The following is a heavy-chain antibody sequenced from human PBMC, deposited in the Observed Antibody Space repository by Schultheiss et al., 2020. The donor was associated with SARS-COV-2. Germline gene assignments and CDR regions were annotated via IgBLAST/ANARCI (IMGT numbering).Heavy chain of an antibody. J-gene: IGHJ2*01. D-gene: IGHD3-3*01. V-gene: IGHV1-69*13. Sequence: SVKVSCKASGGTFSSYAISWVRQAPGQGLEWMGGIIPIFGTANYAQKFQGRVTITADESTSTAYMELSSLRSEDTAVYYCARDRYDFWSGYVSYWYFDLWSRCTLVTVSS. CDR2: IIPIFGTA. CDR3: ARDRYDFWSGYVSYWYFDL. CDR1: GGTFSSYA.